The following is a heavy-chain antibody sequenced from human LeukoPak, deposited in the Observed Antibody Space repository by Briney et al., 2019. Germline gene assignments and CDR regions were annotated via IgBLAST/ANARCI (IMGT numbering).Heavy chain of an antibody. D-gene: IGHD3-3*01. CDR3: ARGTASITILYGEDDY. J-gene: IGHJ4*02. CDR1: GLTFSSYS. Sequence: KPGGSLRLSCASSGLTFSSYSMNWLRQAPGKGLEWVSSISSSSSYIYYADSVKGRFTISRDNAKNSLYLQMNSLRAEDTAVYYCARGTASITILYGEDDYWGQGTLVTVSS. CDR2: ISSSSSYI. V-gene: IGHV3-21*01.